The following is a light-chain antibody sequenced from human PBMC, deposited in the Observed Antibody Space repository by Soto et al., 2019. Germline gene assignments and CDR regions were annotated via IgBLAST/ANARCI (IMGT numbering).Light chain of an antibody. CDR2: AAS. CDR1: QGISSY. V-gene: IGKV1-9*01. Sequence: DIQMTQSPSFLSASTGDRVTISCRVTQGISSYLAWYQQKPGKAPKLLIYAASTLQSGVPSRFSGSGSGTEFTLTISSLQPDDFATYYCQHYNSYPLTFGGGTKVDIK. J-gene: IGKJ4*02. CDR3: QHYNSYPLT.